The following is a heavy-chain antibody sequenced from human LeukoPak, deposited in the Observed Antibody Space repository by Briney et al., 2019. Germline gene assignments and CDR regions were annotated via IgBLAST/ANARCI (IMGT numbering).Heavy chain of an antibody. D-gene: IGHD3-16*01. CDR3: ARALAWGSYSDY. CDR2: ISSSSSTYI. CDR1: GFMFSSYS. J-gene: IGHJ4*02. Sequence: GGSLRLSCAASGFMFSSYSMNWVRQAPGKGLEWVSIISSSSSTYIYYADSAKGRFTISRDNAKNSLYLQMNGLRAEDTAVYFCARALAWGSYSDYWGQGILVTVSS. V-gene: IGHV3-21*01.